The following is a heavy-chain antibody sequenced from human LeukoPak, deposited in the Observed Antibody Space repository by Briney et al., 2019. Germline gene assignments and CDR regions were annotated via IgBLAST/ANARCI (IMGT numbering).Heavy chain of an antibody. Sequence: ASVKVSCKASGGTFSSYAISWVRQAPGQGLEWMGWINPNSGGTNYAQKFQGRVTMTRDTSISTAYMELSRLRSDDTAVYYCARSPSYWYFDLWGRGTLVTVSS. CDR2: INPNSGGT. CDR1: GGTFSSYA. V-gene: IGHV1-2*02. CDR3: ARSPSYWYFDL. J-gene: IGHJ2*01.